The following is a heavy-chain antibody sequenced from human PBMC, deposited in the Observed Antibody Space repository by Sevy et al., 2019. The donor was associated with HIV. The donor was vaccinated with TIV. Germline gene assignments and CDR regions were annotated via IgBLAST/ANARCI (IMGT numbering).Heavy chain of an antibody. Sequence: ASVKVSCKVSGYSLTGLSMHWVRQAPGKGLEWVGGFDPEDGETTYAQKFQDRVTVTEDTSTDTAYMELRSLRSEDTAVYYGATGFSGEDPDCGSIRCYTDYFAEWGQGTLVTVSS. CDR3: ATGFSGEDPDCGSIRCYTDYFAE. D-gene: IGHD2-2*02. V-gene: IGHV1-24*01. CDR1: GYSLTGLS. J-gene: IGHJ4*02. CDR2: FDPEDGET.